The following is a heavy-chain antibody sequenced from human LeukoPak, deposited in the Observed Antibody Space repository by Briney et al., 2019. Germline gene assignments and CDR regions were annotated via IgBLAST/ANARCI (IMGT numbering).Heavy chain of an antibody. J-gene: IGHJ2*01. D-gene: IGHD2-15*01. V-gene: IGHV3-20*04. CDR2: INWSGVST. CDR3: AKGKDTLNPYWYFDV. CDR1: RVTIDDSS. Sequence: GGALRPFWADCRVTIDDSSMSWVRQDPGKGLEWVSGINWSGVSTGYEDSVMGRFTISRANTKNSLLLQMNSLRAEDTAFYYCAKGKDTLNPYWYFDVWGRGTLVTVSS.